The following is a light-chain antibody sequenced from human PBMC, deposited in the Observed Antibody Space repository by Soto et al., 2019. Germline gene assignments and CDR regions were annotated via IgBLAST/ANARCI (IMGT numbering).Light chain of an antibody. CDR3: SSFSSITREV. CDR1: SSDVGGYSY. J-gene: IGLJ2*01. CDR2: EVS. V-gene: IGLV2-14*01. Sequence: QSALTQPASVSGSPGQSITISCTGTSSDVGGYSYVSWYQQHPGKTPKLMIYEVSNRPSGVSHRFSGSKSGNTASLAISGLQTDDEADYYCSSFSSITREVFGGGTQLTL.